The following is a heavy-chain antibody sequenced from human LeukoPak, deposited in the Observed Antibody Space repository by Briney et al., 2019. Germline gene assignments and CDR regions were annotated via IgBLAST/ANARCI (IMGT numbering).Heavy chain of an antibody. V-gene: IGHV3-30*04. CDR1: GFTFSSYA. D-gene: IGHD6-13*01. Sequence: GGSLRLSCAASGFTFSSYAMHWVRQAPGKGLEWVAVISYDGSNKYYADSVKGRFTISRDNSKNTLYLQMNSLRAEDTAVYYCARVVESLPRMAAAATYDYWGQGTLVTVSS. CDR3: ARVVESLPRMAAAATYDY. J-gene: IGHJ4*02. CDR2: ISYDGSNK.